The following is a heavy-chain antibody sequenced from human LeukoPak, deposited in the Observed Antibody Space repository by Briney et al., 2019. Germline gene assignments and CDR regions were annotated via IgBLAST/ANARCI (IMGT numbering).Heavy chain of an antibody. CDR2: IYYSGST. J-gene: IGHJ4*02. CDR1: GGSISSGDYY. Sequence: SQTLSLTCTVSGGSISSGDYYWSWIRQPPGKGLEWIGYIYYSGSTYYNPSLKSRVTISVDTSKNQFSLKLSSVTAADTAVYYCARVPTVTTKYFDYWGQGTPVTVSS. CDR3: ARVPTVTTKYFDY. V-gene: IGHV4-30-4*08. D-gene: IGHD4-11*01.